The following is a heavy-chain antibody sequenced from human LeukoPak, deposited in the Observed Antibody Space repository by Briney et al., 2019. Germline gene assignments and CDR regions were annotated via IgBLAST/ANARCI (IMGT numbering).Heavy chain of an antibody. D-gene: IGHD2-2*01. CDR1: GGSISSGGYY. CDR2: IYHSGST. J-gene: IGHJ5*02. CDR3: ARDIPRYCSTTSCSVEGGGHNWFDP. Sequence: SETLSLTCTVSGGSISSGGYYWSWIRQPPGKGLEWIGYIYHSGSTYYNPSLKSRVTISVDRSKNQFSLKLSSVTAADTAVYYCARDIPRYCSTTSCSVEGGGHNWFDPWGQGTLVTVSS. V-gene: IGHV4-30-2*01.